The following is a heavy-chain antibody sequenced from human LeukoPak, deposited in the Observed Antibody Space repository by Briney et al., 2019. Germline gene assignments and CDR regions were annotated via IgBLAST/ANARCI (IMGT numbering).Heavy chain of an antibody. CDR1: GGSFSGYY. J-gene: IGHJ6*03. D-gene: IGHD3-10*01. CDR2: INHSGST. V-gene: IGHV4-34*01. Sequence: PSETLSLTCVVYGGSFSGYYWSWIRQPPGKGLEWIGEINHSGSTNYNPSLKSRVTISVDTSKNQFSLKLSSVTAADTAVYYCARFSPFRLVRGYYYYMDVWGKGTTVTVSS. CDR3: ARFSPFRLVRGYYYYMDV.